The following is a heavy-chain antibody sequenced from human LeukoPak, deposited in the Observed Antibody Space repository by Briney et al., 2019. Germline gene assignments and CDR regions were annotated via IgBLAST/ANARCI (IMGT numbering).Heavy chain of an antibody. CDR2: IKQDGSEK. J-gene: IGHJ3*02. V-gene: IGHV3-7*01. CDR3: ASGGGEYQLLPDAFDI. D-gene: IGHD2-2*01. Sequence: GGSLRLSCAASGFTFSSYWMSWVRQAPGKGLEWVANIKQDGSEKYYVDSVKGRFTISRDNAKNSLYLQMNSLRAEDTAVYYCASGGGEYQLLPDAFDIWGQGTVVTVSS. CDR1: GFTFSSYW.